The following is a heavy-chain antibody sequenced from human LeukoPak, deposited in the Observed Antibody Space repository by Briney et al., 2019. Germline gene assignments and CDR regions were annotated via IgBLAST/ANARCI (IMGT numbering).Heavy chain of an antibody. CDR1: GGTFSSYA. CDR3: ARAHDSSGFQAY. V-gene: IGHV1-69*06. Sequence: SVKVSCKASGGTFSSYAMSWVRQAPGQGLEWMGGIIPMYGTPNYAQKFQGRVTITADKSTSTAYMELSSLRYEDTAVYYCARAHDSSGFQAYWGHGTLVTVSS. J-gene: IGHJ4*01. CDR2: IIPMYGTP. D-gene: IGHD3-22*01.